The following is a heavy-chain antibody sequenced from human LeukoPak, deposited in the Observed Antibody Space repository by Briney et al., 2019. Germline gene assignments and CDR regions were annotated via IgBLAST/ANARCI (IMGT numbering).Heavy chain of an antibody. CDR3: ARDHVVLAPGGYYYHYMDV. CDR2: IIPIFGIA. V-gene: IGHV1-69*13. Sequence: SVKVSCKASEGTFNNYAISWVRQAPGQGLEWMGGIIPIFGIANYAQKFQGRVTITAGESTSTAYMELSSLRSEDTAVYYCARDHVVLAPGGYYYHYMDVWGKGTTVTVSS. CDR1: EGTFNNYA. D-gene: IGHD3-3*02. J-gene: IGHJ6*03.